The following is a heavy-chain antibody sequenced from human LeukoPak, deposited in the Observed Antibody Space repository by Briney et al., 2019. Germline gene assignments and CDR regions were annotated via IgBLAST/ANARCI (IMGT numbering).Heavy chain of an antibody. Sequence: SETLSLTCTVSGYSISSGYYWGWIRQPPGKGLEWIGEINHSGSTNYNPSLKSRVTISVDTSKNQFSLKLSSVTAADTAVYYCARYGSHYDILTGYRTNWFDPWGQGTLVTVSS. CDR3: ARYGSHYDILTGYRTNWFDP. CDR1: GYSISSGYY. V-gene: IGHV4-38-2*02. J-gene: IGHJ5*02. D-gene: IGHD3-9*01. CDR2: INHSGST.